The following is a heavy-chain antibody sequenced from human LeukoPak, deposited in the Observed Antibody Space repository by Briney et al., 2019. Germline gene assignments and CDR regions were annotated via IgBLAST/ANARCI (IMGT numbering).Heavy chain of an antibody. CDR3: ASAGYYYHSSGYSNFDY. CDR1: GYTFTSYA. Sequence: ASVKVSCKASGYTFTSYALYWLRQAPGQRLECMGWINAGNGNTKYSQKFQGRVTITRDTSASTAYMELSSLRSEDTAVYYCASAGYYYHSSGYSNFDYWGQGTLVTVSS. V-gene: IGHV1-3*01. J-gene: IGHJ4*02. CDR2: INAGNGNT. D-gene: IGHD3-22*01.